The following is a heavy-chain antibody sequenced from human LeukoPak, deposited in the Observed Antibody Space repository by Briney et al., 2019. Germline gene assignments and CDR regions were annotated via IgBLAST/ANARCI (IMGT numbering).Heavy chain of an antibody. V-gene: IGHV3-15*01. CDR2: IKSKTDGGTT. CDR3: ITDWERGSIAAWLAGYYYYMDV. CDR1: GFTFSNAW. J-gene: IGHJ6*03. Sequence: GGSLRLSCAASGFTFSNAWMSWVRQAPGKGLEWVGRIKSKTDGGTTDYAAPVKGRFTISRDDSKNTLYLQMNSLKTEDTAVYYCITDWERGSIAAWLAGYYYYMDVWGKGTTVTVSS. D-gene: IGHD6-6*01.